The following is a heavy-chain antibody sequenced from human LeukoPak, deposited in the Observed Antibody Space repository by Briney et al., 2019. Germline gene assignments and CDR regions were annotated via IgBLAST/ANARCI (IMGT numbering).Heavy chain of an antibody. CDR2: INSDGINT. J-gene: IGHJ4*02. Sequence: GGSLRLSCAASGFTFSNYWMHWVRQAPGKGLVWVSRINSDGINTSYADSVKGRFTISRDNAKNTLNLQMNSLRAEDTAVYYCARDPHDYGDYLYDYWGQGTLVTVSS. D-gene: IGHD4-17*01. CDR1: GFTFSNYW. CDR3: ARDPHDYGDYLYDY. V-gene: IGHV3-74*01.